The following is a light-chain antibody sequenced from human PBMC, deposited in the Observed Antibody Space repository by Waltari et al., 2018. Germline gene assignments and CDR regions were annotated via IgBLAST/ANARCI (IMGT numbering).Light chain of an antibody. V-gene: IGKV1-6*02. J-gene: IGKJ1*01. CDR2: AAS. Sequence: AIQMTQSPSSLSAFVGDRVTITCRATQAIGNELAWYQQRPGEAPKVLIYAASRLQNGVPSRFSGSGSGTYFTRTISSLQPEDFATYYCLQDKNYPRTFGQGTK. CDR3: LQDKNYPRT. CDR1: QAIGNE.